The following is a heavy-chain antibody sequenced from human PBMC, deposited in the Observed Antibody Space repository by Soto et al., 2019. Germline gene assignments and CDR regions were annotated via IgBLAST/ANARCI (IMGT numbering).Heavy chain of an antibody. Sequence: PGGSLRLSCAASGFTFSTYWMHWVRQAPGKGLVWLSHIRGDMANTAYADSVRGRFTIPRDNAKNTLYLQMDSLRVEDTAVYYCARGVAYSAQDYWGQGTLATVSS. D-gene: IGHD2-15*01. CDR3: ARGVAYSAQDY. J-gene: IGHJ4*02. V-gene: IGHV3-74*01. CDR2: IRGDMANT. CDR1: GFTFSTYW.